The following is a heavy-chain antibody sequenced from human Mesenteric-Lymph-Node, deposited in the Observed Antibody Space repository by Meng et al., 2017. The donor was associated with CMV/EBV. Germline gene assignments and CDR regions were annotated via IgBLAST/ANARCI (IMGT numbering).Heavy chain of an antibody. CDR3: ARGKSSTTLMYYYYGMDV. V-gene: IGHV1-69*10. CDR2: IIPIVNIV. J-gene: IGHJ6*02. D-gene: IGHD2-2*01. CDR1: GGTFSSYA. Sequence: SVKVSCKASGGTFSSYAISWVRQAPGQGLEWMGGIIPIVNIVNYAQRIQGRVSITADKSTSTAYMALSTLRSEDTAVYFCARGKSSTTLMYYYYGMDVWGQGTTVTVSS.